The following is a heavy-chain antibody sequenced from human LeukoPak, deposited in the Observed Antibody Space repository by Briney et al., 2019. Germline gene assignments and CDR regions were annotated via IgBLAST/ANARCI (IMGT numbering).Heavy chain of an antibody. Sequence: SQTLSLTCAISGDSVSSNSAAWNWIRQSPSRGLEWLGRTYYRSKWYNAYAVSVKSRITINPDTSKNQFSLQLSSVTPDDTAVYYCARDWWDFDWLALDYWGQGTLVTVSS. J-gene: IGHJ4*02. CDR3: ARDWWDFDWLALDY. D-gene: IGHD3-9*01. V-gene: IGHV6-1*01. CDR2: TYYRSKWYN. CDR1: GDSVSSNSAA.